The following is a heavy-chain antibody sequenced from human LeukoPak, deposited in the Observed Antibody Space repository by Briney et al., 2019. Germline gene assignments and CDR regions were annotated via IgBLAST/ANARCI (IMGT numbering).Heavy chain of an antibody. J-gene: IGHJ4*02. CDR3: ARDFRYCSSTSCYAGY. CDR1: GGSISSYS. V-gene: IGHV4-4*07. CDR2: ISNTGSA. D-gene: IGHD2-2*01. Sequence: PSETLSLTCSVSGGSISSYSWSWIRQTAGKGLEWIGRISNTGSANYNPSLSSRVTISIDTTRNHFSLKLNSVTAADTAVYYCARDFRYCSSTSCYAGYWGQGTLVTVSS.